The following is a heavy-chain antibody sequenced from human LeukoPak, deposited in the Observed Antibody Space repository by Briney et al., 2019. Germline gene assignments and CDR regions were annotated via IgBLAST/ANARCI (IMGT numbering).Heavy chain of an antibody. CDR2: INHSGST. CDR3: ASRYGSGYY. D-gene: IGHD3-10*01. Sequence: SETLSLTCAVYGGSFSGYYWSWIRQPPRKGLEWIGEINHSGSTNYNPSLKSRVTISVDTSKNQFSLKLSSVTAADTAVYYCASRYGSGYYWGQGTLVTVSS. V-gene: IGHV4-34*01. CDR1: GGSFSGYY. J-gene: IGHJ4*02.